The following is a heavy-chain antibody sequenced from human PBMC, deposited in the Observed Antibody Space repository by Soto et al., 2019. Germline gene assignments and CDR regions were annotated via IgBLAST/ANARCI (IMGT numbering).Heavy chain of an antibody. D-gene: IGHD3-3*01. Sequence: ASVKVSCKASGGTFSSYAISWVRQAPGQGLEWMGGIIPIFGTANYAQKFQGRVTITADKSTSTAYMELSSLRSEDTAVYYCARTYYDFWSGYSPGEGWFDPWGQGTLVTVSS. J-gene: IGHJ5*02. CDR3: ARTYYDFWSGYSPGEGWFDP. V-gene: IGHV1-69*06. CDR2: IIPIFGTA. CDR1: GGTFSSYA.